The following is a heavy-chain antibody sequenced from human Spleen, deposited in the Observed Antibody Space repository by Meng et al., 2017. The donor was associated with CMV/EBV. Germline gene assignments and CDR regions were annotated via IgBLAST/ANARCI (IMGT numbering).Heavy chain of an antibody. V-gene: IGHV4-30-4*08. Sequence: SISSGDYYWSWIRQPPGKGLEWIGYIYYSGSTYYNPSLKSRVTISVDTSKNQFSLKLSSVTAADTAVYYCARVTYYDFWSGYGFDYWGQGTLVTVSS. D-gene: IGHD3-3*01. CDR2: IYYSGST. CDR3: ARVTYYDFWSGYGFDY. CDR1: SISSGDYY. J-gene: IGHJ4*02.